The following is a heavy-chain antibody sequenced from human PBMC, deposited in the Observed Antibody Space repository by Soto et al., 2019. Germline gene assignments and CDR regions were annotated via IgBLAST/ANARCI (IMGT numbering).Heavy chain of an antibody. D-gene: IGHD3-10*01. CDR3: ARGRAMVRGVIRSPLGY. J-gene: IGHJ4*02. CDR1: GGSFSDYY. Sequence: QVQLQQWGAGLLKPSETLSLTCAVYGGSFSDYYWSWIRQPPGKGLEWIGEINHSGSTNYNPSLTSRVPISVDTSKNQFSLKLSSVTAADTAVYYCARGRAMVRGVIRSPLGYWGQGTLVTVSS. CDR2: INHSGST. V-gene: IGHV4-34*01.